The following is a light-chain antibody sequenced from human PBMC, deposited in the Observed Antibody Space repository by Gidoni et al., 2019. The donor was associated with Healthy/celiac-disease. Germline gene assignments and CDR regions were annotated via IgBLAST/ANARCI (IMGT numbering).Light chain of an antibody. CDR1: SSNIGAGYD. J-gene: IGLJ3*02. V-gene: IGLV1-40*01. Sequence: SVLTQPPSVSAAPGQGVTISCTGSSSNIGAGYDVHWYQQLPGTAPKLLIYGNSNRPSGVPDRFSGSKSGTSASLAITGLQAEDEADYYCQSYDSSLSWVFGGGTKLTVL. CDR2: GNS. CDR3: QSYDSSLSWV.